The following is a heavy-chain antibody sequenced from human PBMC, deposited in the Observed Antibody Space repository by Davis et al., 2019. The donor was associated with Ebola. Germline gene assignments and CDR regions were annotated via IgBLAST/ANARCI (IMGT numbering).Heavy chain of an antibody. CDR2: ISYDGSSQ. CDR1: GFTFSTYN. V-gene: IGHV3-30*03. CDR3: ARGLFPVDTAMVTLYS. D-gene: IGHD5-18*01. J-gene: IGHJ4*02. Sequence: GGSLRLSCAASGFTFSTYNMYWVRQVPGKGLEWVAVISYDGSSQFYADSVKGRFTISRDNFKYTLSLEMNSLRAEDTAVYYCARGLFPVDTAMVTLYSWGQGALVSVSS.